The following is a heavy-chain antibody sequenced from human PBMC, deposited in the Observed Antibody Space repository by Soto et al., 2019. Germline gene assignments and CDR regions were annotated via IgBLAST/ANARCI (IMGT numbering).Heavy chain of an antibody. J-gene: IGHJ4*02. Sequence: QVQLQESGPGLVKPSETLSLTCTVPGGSVSIGTYYWSWIQQPPGKGLEWIGFIHYSGSTNYNPSLKSRVTMSVDTSKNQFSLQLTSVNAADTAVYYCTRGGDAYKNGHWGQGTLVTVSS. CDR3: TRGGDAYKNGH. D-gene: IGHD2-21*01. V-gene: IGHV4-61*01. CDR1: GGSVSIGTYY. CDR2: IHYSGST.